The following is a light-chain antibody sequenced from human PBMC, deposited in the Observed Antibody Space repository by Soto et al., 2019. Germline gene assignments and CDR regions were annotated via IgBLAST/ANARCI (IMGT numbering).Light chain of an antibody. CDR3: QSYDTSLNDGV. Sequence: QLVLTQPPSVSGAPGQRVTISCTGSSSNTGAGYDVHWYQQVPGMAPKLLIFGNYERPSGVPDRFSGSKSGASASLAISGLQTEDEADYYCQSYDTSLNDGVFGGGTKLTVL. V-gene: IGLV1-40*01. J-gene: IGLJ3*02. CDR1: SSNTGAGYD. CDR2: GNY.